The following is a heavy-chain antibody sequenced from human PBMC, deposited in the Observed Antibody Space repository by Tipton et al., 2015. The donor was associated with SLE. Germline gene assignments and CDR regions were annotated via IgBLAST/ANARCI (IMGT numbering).Heavy chain of an antibody. CDR2: IYYSGRT. CDR3: ARHVDRSAFDI. Sequence: TLSLTCTVSGGSMSSRSDYWGWIRQPPGKGLEWIGSIYYSGRTFYNPSVKSRVTISVDTPKKQFSLNLSSVTAADTAVYYCARHVDRSAFDIWGQGTMVTVSS. J-gene: IGHJ3*02. CDR1: GGSMSSRSDY. V-gene: IGHV4-39*01.